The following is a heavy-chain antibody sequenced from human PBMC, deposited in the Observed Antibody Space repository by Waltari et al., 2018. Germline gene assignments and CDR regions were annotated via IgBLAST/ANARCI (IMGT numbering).Heavy chain of an antibody. Sequence: EVQLVESGGGLIQPGGSLRLSCAASGFTVSGNYMSWVRQAPGKGLEWVSVIYSGGSTYYADYVKGRFTISRDNSKNTLYLQMNSLRAEDTAVYYCARGGYCGGDCYSDAFDIWGQGTMVTVSS. CDR3: ARGGYCGGDCYSDAFDI. J-gene: IGHJ3*02. CDR1: GFTVSGNY. D-gene: IGHD2-21*02. V-gene: IGHV3-53*01. CDR2: IYSGGST.